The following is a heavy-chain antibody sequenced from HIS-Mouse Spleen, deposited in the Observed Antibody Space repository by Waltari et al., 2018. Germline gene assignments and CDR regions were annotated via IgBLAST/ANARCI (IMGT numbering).Heavy chain of an antibody. CDR1: GYTFTGYY. V-gene: IGHV1-2*02. CDR3: ARVSSGGSDFDY. Sequence: QVQLVQSGAEVKKPGASVKVSCKASGYTFTGYYMHWVRQATGQGLEWMGWINPNSGGTNNAQKFQGRVTMTRDTSISTAYMELSRLRSDDTAVYYCARVSSGGSDFDYWGQGTLVTVSS. J-gene: IGHJ4*02. CDR2: INPNSGGT. D-gene: IGHD3-16*01.